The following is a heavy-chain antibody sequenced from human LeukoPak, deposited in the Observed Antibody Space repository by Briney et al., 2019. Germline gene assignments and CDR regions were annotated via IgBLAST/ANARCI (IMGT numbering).Heavy chain of an antibody. V-gene: IGHV4-31*03. CDR3: ARSSGYCSSTSCRGEPWFDP. CDR1: GGSVSSGGYY. J-gene: IGHJ5*02. D-gene: IGHD2-2*03. Sequence: SETLSLTCTVSGGSVSSGGYYLSWIREHPGKGLEWIVYIYYSGSTYYNPSLKSRVTISVDTSKNHFSLKLSSVTAADTAVYYCARSSGYCSSTSCRGEPWFDPWGQGTLVTVSS. CDR2: IYYSGST.